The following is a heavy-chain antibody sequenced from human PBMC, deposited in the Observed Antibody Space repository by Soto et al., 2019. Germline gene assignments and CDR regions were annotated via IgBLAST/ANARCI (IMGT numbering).Heavy chain of an antibody. CDR1: GYTFTSYG. Sequence: ASVKVSCKASGYTFTSYGITWVRQAPGQGLEWMGWISIYNGHTEFAQKFQGRVTVTTDISTTTAYMELRSLKFDDTALYYCARRGSGLVDFWGQGTSVTVSS. V-gene: IGHV1-18*04. CDR2: ISIYNGHT. CDR3: ARRGSGLVDF. D-gene: IGHD6-19*01. J-gene: IGHJ4*02.